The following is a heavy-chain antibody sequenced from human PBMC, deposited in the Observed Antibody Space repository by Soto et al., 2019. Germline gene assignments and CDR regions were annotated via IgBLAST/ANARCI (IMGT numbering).Heavy chain of an antibody. V-gene: IGHV1-69*13. CDR3: ASLSYGDYSLFVEKGGYYYYYGMDV. J-gene: IGHJ6*02. D-gene: IGHD4-17*01. CDR1: GGTFSSYA. Sequence: GASVKVSCKASGGTFSSYAISWVRQAPGQGLEWMGGIIPIFGTANYAQKFQGRVTITADESTSTAYMELSSLRSEDTAVYYCASLSYGDYSLFVEKGGYYYYYGMDVWGQATTVTVSS. CDR2: IIPIFGTA.